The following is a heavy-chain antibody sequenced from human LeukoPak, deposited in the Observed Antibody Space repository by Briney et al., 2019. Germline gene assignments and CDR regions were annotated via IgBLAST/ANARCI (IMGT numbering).Heavy chain of an antibody. Sequence: ASVKVSCKASGYTFSGFYVHWVRQAPGQGLEWMGITKVSGGRTEYAQKFQGRVTVTRDMSTSTVCMELNNLRSEDTAVYYCAREPPESYYFDNWGQGTLVTVSS. CDR1: GYTFSGFY. V-gene: IGHV1-46*01. J-gene: IGHJ4*02. CDR2: TKVSGGRT. CDR3: AREPPESYYFDN.